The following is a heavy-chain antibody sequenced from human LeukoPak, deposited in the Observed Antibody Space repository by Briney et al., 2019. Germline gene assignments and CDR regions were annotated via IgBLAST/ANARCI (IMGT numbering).Heavy chain of an antibody. J-gene: IGHJ3*02. CDR2: IWYDGSNK. CDR3: ARPSGGWGLLLDAFDI. CDR1: GFTFSSYG. V-gene: IGHV3-33*01. Sequence: SGGSLRLSCAASGFTFSSYGMHWVRQAPGKGLEWVAVIWYDGSNKYYADSVKGRFTISRDNSKNTLYLQMNSLRAEDTAVYYCARPSGGWGLLLDAFDIWGQGTMVTVSS. D-gene: IGHD1-26*01.